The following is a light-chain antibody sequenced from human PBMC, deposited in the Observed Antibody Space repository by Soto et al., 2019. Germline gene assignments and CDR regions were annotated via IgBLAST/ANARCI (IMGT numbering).Light chain of an antibody. CDR3: ISYTSSSTLVV. V-gene: IGLV2-14*01. CDR2: DVS. CDR1: SSDVGGYNY. J-gene: IGLJ2*01. Sequence: QSGLTQPASVSGSPGQSITISCTGTSSDVGGYNYVSWYQQHPGKARKLIIYDVSNRPSGVSNRFSGSKSGNTASLTISGLQAEDEADYYCISYTSSSTLVVFGGGTKLTVL.